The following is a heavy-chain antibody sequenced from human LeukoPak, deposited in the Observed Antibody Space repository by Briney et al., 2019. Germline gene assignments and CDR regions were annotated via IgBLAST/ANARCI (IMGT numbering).Heavy chain of an antibody. CDR3: ARHSSGWSERFDY. CDR2: IYYSGST. Sequence: PSETLSLTCTVSGGSISSSSYYWGWIRQPPGKGLEWIGSIYYSGSTYYNPSLKSRVTISVDTSKNQFSLKLSSVTAADTAVYYWARHSSGWSERFDYWGQGTLVTVSS. CDR1: GGSISSSSYY. J-gene: IGHJ4*02. D-gene: IGHD6-13*01. V-gene: IGHV4-39*01.